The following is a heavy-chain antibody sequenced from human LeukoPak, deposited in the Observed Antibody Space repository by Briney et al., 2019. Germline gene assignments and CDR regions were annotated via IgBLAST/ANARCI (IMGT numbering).Heavy chain of an antibody. Sequence: SETLSLTCTVSGGSISSYYWSWIRQPTGKRLEWIGRISSSGSTNYNPSLKSRVTMSVDSSKNQFSLILISATAADTAVYYCARGSGFWSGSPGNWFDPWGQGTLVTVSS. CDR2: ISSSGST. CDR1: GGSISSYY. CDR3: ARGSGFWSGSPGNWFDP. V-gene: IGHV4-4*07. J-gene: IGHJ5*02. D-gene: IGHD3-3*01.